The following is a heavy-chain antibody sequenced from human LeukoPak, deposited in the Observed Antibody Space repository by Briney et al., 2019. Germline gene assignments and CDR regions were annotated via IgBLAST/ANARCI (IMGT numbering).Heavy chain of an antibody. CDR2: ISGGGGST. Sequence: GGSLRLSCAASGFTFSNYAMSWVRQAPGKGLEWVSTISGGGGSTYYADSVKGRFTISRDNSKNTLYVQMNSLRAEDTAVYYCAKGPTAAGTFRGDYWGQGTLVTVSS. V-gene: IGHV3-23*01. D-gene: IGHD6-13*01. CDR3: AKGPTAAGTFRGDY. CDR1: GFTFSNYA. J-gene: IGHJ4*02.